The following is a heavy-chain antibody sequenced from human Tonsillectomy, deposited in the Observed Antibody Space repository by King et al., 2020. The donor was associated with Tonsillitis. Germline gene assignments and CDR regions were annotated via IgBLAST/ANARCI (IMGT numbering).Heavy chain of an antibody. CDR2: IHTSGST. V-gene: IGHV4-4*07. D-gene: IGHD2-2*01. J-gene: IGHJ4*02. CDR1: GASMSSYY. Sequence: QLQESGPGLVKPSETLSLTCTVSGASMSSYYWSWIRQPAEKGLEGIGRIHTSGSTNYKPSLESRVTMSVKTSKNQFSLRLTSMTAADTAVYYCARDQPVGSTRFDYWGQGILVTVSS. CDR3: ARDQPVGSTRFDY.